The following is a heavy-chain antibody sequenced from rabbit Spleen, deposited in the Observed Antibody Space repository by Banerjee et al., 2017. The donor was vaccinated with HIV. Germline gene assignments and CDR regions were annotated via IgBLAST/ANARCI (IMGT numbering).Heavy chain of an antibody. V-gene: IGHV1S45*01. D-gene: IGHD7-1*01. Sequence: QEQLEESGGDLVKPEGSLTLTCTASGFSFSSSYWICWVRQAPGKGLEWIACIYAGSSGSTYYASWAKGRFTISKTSSTTVTLQLNSLTAADTATHFCGRYGNPATGDSFDLWGQGTLVTVS. J-gene: IGHJ4*01. CDR2: IYAGSSGST. CDR1: GFSFSSSYW. CDR3: GRYGNPATGDSFDL.